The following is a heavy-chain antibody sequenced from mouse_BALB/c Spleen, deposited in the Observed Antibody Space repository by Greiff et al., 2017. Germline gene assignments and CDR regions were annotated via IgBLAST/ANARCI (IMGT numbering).Heavy chain of an antibody. CDR2: ISYDGSN. D-gene: IGHD2-10*02. J-gene: IGHJ1*01. CDR3: ARVYGNYVPYWYFDV. CDR1: GYSITSGYY. V-gene: IGHV3-6*02. Sequence: VQLKQSGPGLVKPSQSLSLTCSVTGYSITSGYYWNWIRQFPGNKLEWMGYISYDGSNNYNPSLKNRISITRDTSKNQFFLKLNSVTTEDTATYYCARVYGNYVPYWYFDVWGAGTTVTVSS.